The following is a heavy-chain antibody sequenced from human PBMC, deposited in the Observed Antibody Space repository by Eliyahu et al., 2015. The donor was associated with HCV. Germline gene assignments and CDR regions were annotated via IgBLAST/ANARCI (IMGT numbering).Heavy chain of an antibody. CDR1: GGSFSAYY. J-gene: IGHJ4*02. D-gene: IGHD6-6*01. CDR3: ARGPIAARRGYFDY. CDR2: INHSGST. V-gene: IGHV4-34*01. Sequence: QVQLQQWGAGLLKPSETLSLTCAXYGGSFSAYYWSXIRQPPRKGLEWIGEINHSGSTNYNPSLKSRITISVDTSKNQFSLKLNSVTAADTAVYYCARGPIAARRGYFDYWGQGALVTVSS.